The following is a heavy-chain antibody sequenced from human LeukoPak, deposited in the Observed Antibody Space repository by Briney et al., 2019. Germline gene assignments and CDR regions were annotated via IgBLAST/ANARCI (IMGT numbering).Heavy chain of an antibody. CDR3: ARDPREIDPAVVPADGWFDP. CDR1: GYTFTSYY. V-gene: IGHV1-46*01. D-gene: IGHD2-2*01. J-gene: IGHJ5*02. Sequence: ASVKVSCKASGYTFTSYYMHWVRQAPGQGLEWMGIINPSGGSTSYAQKFQGRVTMTRDMSTSTVYMELSSLRSEDTAVYYCARDPREIDPAVVPADGWFDPWGQGTLVTVSS. CDR2: INPSGGST.